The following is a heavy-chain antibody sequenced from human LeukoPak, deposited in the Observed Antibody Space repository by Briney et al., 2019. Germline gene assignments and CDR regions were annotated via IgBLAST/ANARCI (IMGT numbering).Heavy chain of an antibody. D-gene: IGHD4-17*01. CDR3: ARELYGDFLPGEY. CDR2: VSSHKNYA. CDR1: GYNFLNYG. Sequence: ASVKVSCKASGYNFLNYGVAWVRQAPGQGLEWIGWVSSHKNYANYAQIFQDRVTMTTDTSTSTAYMELRSLRSDDTALYFCARELYGDFLPGEYWGQGTLVTVSS. V-gene: IGHV1-18*04. J-gene: IGHJ4*02.